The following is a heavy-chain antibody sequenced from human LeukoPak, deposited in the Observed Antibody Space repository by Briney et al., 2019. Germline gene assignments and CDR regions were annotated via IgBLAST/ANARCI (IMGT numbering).Heavy chain of an antibody. J-gene: IGHJ4*02. V-gene: IGHV3-30*02. CDR1: GFSFSSYG. D-gene: IGHD6-19*01. CDR2: IRSDGSNK. CDR3: ARILDSAWGELGY. Sequence: GGSLRLSCAGSGFSFSSYGMHWVRQAPGKGLKGMAFIRSDGSNKYYADSVKGRFTISRDNSKNTLYLQMNSLRAEDTAVYYCARILDSAWGELGYWGQGTLVTVSS.